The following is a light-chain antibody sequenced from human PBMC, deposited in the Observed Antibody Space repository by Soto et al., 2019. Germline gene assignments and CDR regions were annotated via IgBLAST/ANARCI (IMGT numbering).Light chain of an antibody. J-gene: IGLJ3*02. CDR3: QSFDSRLSVCV. Sequence: QSVLTQPPSVSGAPGQRVTISCTGSSSNIGAGYDVHWYQQLPGTAPKLLIYGNSNRPSGVPDRFSGSKSGTCASLALTGREAEGDSDLDCQSFDSRLSVCVFGVGSKLAGL. CDR1: SSNIGAGYD. CDR2: GNS. V-gene: IGLV1-40*01.